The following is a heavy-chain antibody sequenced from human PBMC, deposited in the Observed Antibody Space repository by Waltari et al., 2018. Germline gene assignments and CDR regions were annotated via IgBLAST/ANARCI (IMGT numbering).Heavy chain of an antibody. CDR2: SNPNSGAS. J-gene: IGHJ5*01. V-gene: IGHV1-2*06. Sequence: QVQLVQSGAEVKKPGASVKVSCKASGYPLTAFTIPGVRQAPGQGLEWMGRSNPNSGASNYAVKLQGRISLTRDMSLNTAFMELSRLTSDDTAVYYCARGASINLSSAFDPWGQGTLVTVSS. CDR1: GYPLTAFT. D-gene: IGHD3-9*01. CDR3: ARGASINLSSAFDP.